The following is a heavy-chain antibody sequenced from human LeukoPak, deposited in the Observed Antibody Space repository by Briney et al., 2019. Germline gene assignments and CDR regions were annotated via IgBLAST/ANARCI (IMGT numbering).Heavy chain of an antibody. J-gene: IGHJ4*02. CDR2: ISDSGGST. Sequence: PGGSLRLSCAVSGITLSNYGMSWVRQAPGKGPEWVAGISDSGGSTKYADSVKGRFTISRDNPKNTLYLQMNSLRAEDTAVYFCAKRGVVIRVILVGFHREAYYFESWGQGALVTVSS. D-gene: IGHD3/OR15-3a*01. CDR1: GITLSNYG. V-gene: IGHV3-23*01. CDR3: AKRGVVIRVILVGFHREAYYFES.